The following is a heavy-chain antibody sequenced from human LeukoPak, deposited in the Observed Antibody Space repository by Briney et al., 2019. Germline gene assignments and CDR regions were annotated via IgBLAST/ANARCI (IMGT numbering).Heavy chain of an antibody. CDR3: ARAPRIYYYDSSGYYYVK. Sequence: SVKVSCKASGGTFSSYAISWVRQAPGQGLEWMGRIIPNFGTANYAQKFQGRVTITTDESTSTAYMELSSLRSEDTAVYYCARAPRIYYYDSSGYYYVKWGQGTLVTVSS. CDR1: GGTFSSYA. D-gene: IGHD3-22*01. V-gene: IGHV1-69*05. J-gene: IGHJ4*02. CDR2: IIPNFGTA.